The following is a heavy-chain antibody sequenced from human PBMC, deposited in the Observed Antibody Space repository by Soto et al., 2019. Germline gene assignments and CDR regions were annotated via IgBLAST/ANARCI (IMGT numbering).Heavy chain of an antibody. CDR1: GFTFTSYD. CDR3: ARSRDGYSFYFYYGMDV. CDR2: ILHDGSAE. D-gene: IGHD4-4*01. Sequence: PGGSPRLSCAASGFTFTSYDMHWVRQAPGKGLEWMALILHDGSAEYYADSVKGRFTISRDNSKSTLYLQMNSLRAEDTAVYYCARSRDGYSFYFYYGMDVWGQGTTVTVSS. V-gene: IGHV3-30*03. J-gene: IGHJ6*02.